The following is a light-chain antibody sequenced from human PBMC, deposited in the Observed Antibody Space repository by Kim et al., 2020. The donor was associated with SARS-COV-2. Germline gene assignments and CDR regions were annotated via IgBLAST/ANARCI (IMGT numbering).Light chain of an antibody. CDR3: QKYDRAPRT. Sequence: ASVGDRVTITCRASQAISNYLAWYQQKPGKVPKLLVYAASALQSGVSSRFSGSGSGTDFTLTISSLQPEDVASYYCQKYDRAPRTFGQGTKVDIK. CDR2: AAS. CDR1: QAISNY. J-gene: IGKJ1*01. V-gene: IGKV1-27*01.